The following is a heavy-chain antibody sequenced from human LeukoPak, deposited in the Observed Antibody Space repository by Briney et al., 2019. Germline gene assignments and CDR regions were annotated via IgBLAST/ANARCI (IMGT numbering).Heavy chain of an antibody. CDR2: INHSGST. D-gene: IGHD3-22*01. J-gene: IGHJ4*02. Sequence: PSETLSLTCAVYGGSFSGYYWSWIRQPPGKGLEWIGEINHSGSTNYNPSLKSRVTISVDTSKNQFSLKLSSVTAADTAVYYCARDYYDSSGYYPSWGQGTLVTVSS. CDR1: GGSFSGYY. CDR3: ARDYYDSSGYYPS. V-gene: IGHV4-34*01.